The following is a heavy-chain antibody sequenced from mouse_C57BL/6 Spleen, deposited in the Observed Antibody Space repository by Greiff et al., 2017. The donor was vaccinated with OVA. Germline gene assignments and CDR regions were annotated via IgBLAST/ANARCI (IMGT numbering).Heavy chain of an antibody. V-gene: IGHV1-26*01. D-gene: IGHD2-5*01. CDR2: INPNNGGT. Sequence: EVQLQQSGPELVKPGASVKISCKASGYTFTDYYMNWVKQSPGKSLEWIGDINPNNGGTSYNQKFKGKATLTVDKSSSTAYMELRSLTSEDSAVYYCDTYYSNYVGYFDVWGTGTTVTVSS. CDR3: DTYYSNYVGYFDV. J-gene: IGHJ1*03. CDR1: GYTFTDYY.